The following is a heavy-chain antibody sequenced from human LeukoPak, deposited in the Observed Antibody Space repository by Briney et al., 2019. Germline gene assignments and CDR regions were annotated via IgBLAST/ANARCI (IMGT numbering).Heavy chain of an antibody. D-gene: IGHD6-25*01. CDR3: AREGAAYYFDY. CDR2: IYYSGST. CDR1: GGSISSGGYY. J-gene: IGHJ4*02. Sequence: SETLSLTCTVSGGSISSGGYYWSWIRQHPGKGLEWIGYIYYSGSTYYNPSLKSRVTISVDMSKNQFSLKLSSVTAADTAVYYCAREGAAYYFDYWGQGTLVTVSS. V-gene: IGHV4-31*03.